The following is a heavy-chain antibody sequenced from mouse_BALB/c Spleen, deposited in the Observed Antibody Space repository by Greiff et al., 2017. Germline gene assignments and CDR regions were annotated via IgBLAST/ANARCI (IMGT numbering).Heavy chain of an antibody. D-gene: IGHD2-14*01. CDR1: GFAFSSYD. V-gene: IGHV5-12-1*01. J-gene: IGHJ3*01. CDR2: ISSGGGST. CDR3: ARHEDYRYDFAY. Sequence: EVQGVESGGGLVKPGGSLKLSCAASGFAFSSYDMSWVRQTPEKRLEWVAYISSGGGSTYYPDTVKGRFTISRDNAKNTLYLQMSSLKSEDTAMYYCARHEDYRYDFAYWGQGTLVTVSA.